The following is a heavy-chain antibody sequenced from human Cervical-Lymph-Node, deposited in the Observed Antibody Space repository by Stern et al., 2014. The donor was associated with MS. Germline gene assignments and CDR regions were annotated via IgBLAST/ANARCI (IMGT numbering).Heavy chain of an antibody. CDR2: IDYSGST. Sequence: QLQLQESGPGLVKPSETLSLTCTVSGGSISSGDYYWAWIRQPPGKGLEWIGTIDYSGSTFYSPSLRSRVTISGDTSQSQFSLNRSSVTAADTAVYYCASVGSRRSTVDYWGQGTLVTVSS. CDR1: GGSISSGDYY. V-gene: IGHV4-39*01. CDR3: ASVGSRRSTVDY. J-gene: IGHJ4*02. D-gene: IGHD3-10*01.